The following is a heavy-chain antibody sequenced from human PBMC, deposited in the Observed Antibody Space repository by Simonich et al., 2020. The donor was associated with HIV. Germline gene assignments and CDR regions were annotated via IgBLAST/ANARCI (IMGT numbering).Heavy chain of an antibody. CDR2: INHRRNT. CDR1: GGSFSGYY. D-gene: IGHD3-3*01. CDR3: ARRDRELILYFDY. J-gene: IGHJ4*02. Sequence: QVQLQQWGAGLLKPSETLSLTCAVYGGSFSGYYWSWIRQPPGKGLEWIGEINHRRNTNYKSSLNRRATISVDKSKNQFSLKLSSVTAADTAIYYCARRDRELILYFDYWGQGNLVTVSS. V-gene: IGHV4-34*01.